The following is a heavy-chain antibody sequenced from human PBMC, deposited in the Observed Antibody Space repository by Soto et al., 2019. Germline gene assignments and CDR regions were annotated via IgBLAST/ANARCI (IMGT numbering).Heavy chain of an antibody. CDR3: AKDHSGWNYGIDY. CDR1: GFTFDDYA. J-gene: IGHJ4*02. D-gene: IGHD1-7*01. Sequence: LRLSCAASGFTFDDYAMHWVRQAPGKGLEWVSYISWNGDTIGYADSVKGRFTISRDNAKNSLYLQMNTLRPEDTALYYCAKDHSGWNYGIDYWGQGTLVTVSS. V-gene: IGHV3-9*01. CDR2: ISWNGDTI.